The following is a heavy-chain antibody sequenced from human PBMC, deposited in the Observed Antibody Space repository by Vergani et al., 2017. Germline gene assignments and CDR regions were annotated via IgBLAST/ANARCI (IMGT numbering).Heavy chain of an antibody. Sequence: QVQLQQWGAGLLKPSETLSLTCAVYGGSLSGYYWSWIRKPPGKGLEWIGEINHSGSTNYNPSLKSRVTISVDPSKNQFSLKLSSVTAADTAVYYCARHPARGILDYWGQGTLVTVSS. CDR3: ARHPARGILDY. J-gene: IGHJ4*02. D-gene: IGHD3-16*01. CDR1: GGSLSGYY. V-gene: IGHV4-34*01. CDR2: INHSGST.